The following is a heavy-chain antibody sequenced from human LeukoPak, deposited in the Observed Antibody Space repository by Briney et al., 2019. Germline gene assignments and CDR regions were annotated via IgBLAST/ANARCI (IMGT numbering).Heavy chain of an antibody. CDR3: ARLRGGYIATRD. J-gene: IGHJ4*02. D-gene: IGHD6-6*01. CDR1: GGSISSSGYY. CDR2: IYYSGTT. V-gene: IGHV4-39*01. Sequence: SETLSLTCTVSGGSISSSGYYWGWIRQPPGKGLEWIGSIYYSGTTYYNPSLKSRPTISVDTSKNQFSLKLSSVTAADTAVYYCARLRGGYIATRDWGQGTLVTVSS.